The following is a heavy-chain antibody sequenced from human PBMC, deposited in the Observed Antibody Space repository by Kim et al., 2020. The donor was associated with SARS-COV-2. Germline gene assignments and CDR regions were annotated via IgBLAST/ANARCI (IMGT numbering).Heavy chain of an antibody. CDR1: GGTFSSYA. CDR3: ARPVDTAIMSDSDAFDI. CDR2: IIPIFGTA. V-gene: IGHV1-69*13. Sequence: SVKVSCKASGGTFSSYAISWVRQAPGQGLEWMGGIIPIFGTANYAQKFQGRVTITADESTSTAYMELSSLRSEDTAVYYCARPVDTAIMSDSDAFDIWGQGTMVTVSS. J-gene: IGHJ3*02. D-gene: IGHD5-18*01.